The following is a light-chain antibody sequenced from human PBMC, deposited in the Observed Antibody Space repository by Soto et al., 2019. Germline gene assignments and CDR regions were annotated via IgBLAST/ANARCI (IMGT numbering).Light chain of an antibody. CDR2: GAS. CDR3: QQYGSSLWT. Sequence: EIVMTQSPATLSVSPGERATLSCRASQSVGNYLAWYQQKPGQAPRLLIYGASSRATGIPDRFSGSGSGTDFTLTISRLEPEDFAVYYCQQYGSSLWTFGQGTKVDIK. CDR1: QSVGNY. V-gene: IGKV3-20*01. J-gene: IGKJ1*01.